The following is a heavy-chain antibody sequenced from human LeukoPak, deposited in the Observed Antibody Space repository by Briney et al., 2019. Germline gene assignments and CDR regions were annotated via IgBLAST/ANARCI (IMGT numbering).Heavy chain of an antibody. Sequence: GGSLRLSCAPSAFTFSSYWRSWVRQAPGKGLEWVAHIKQDGREKYYVDSVKGRFTISRDNAKNSVYLQMNSLRAEDMAVYYCARASRITNCYDYWGQGTLVTVSS. CDR1: AFTFSSYW. J-gene: IGHJ4*02. CDR2: IKQDGREK. D-gene: IGHD2-2*01. CDR3: ARASRITNCYDY. V-gene: IGHV3-7*01.